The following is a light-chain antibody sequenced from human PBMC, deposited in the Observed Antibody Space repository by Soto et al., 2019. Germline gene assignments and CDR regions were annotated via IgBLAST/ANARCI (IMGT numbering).Light chain of an antibody. CDR2: SNN. J-gene: IGLJ2*01. V-gene: IGLV1-44*01. CDR3: AAWDDSLDGVV. CDR1: SSNIGSNT. Sequence: QSVLTQPPSASGTPGQRVTISCSGSSSNIGSNTVNWYQQLPGTAPKLLIYSNNQRPSGVPDRFSGSKSGTSASLAISGLQSEDEADYYCAAWDDSLDGVVFRGGTKYTVL.